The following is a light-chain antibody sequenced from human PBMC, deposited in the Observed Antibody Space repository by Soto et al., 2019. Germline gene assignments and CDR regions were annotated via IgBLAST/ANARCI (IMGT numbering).Light chain of an antibody. CDR3: QQYYSFPLT. CDR1: QGISSY. Sequence: VIWMTQSPSLLSASTGDRVTISCRMRQGISSYLAWYKQTPGKAPELLISAASPLQSGVPSRFSGSGSVTAFTLTISCLQSEDFATYYCQQYYSFPLTFGGGTKVEIK. J-gene: IGKJ4*01. V-gene: IGKV1D-8*01. CDR2: AAS.